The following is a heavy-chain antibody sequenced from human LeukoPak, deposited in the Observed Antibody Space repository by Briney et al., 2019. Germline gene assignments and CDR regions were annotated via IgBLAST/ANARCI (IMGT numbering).Heavy chain of an antibody. D-gene: IGHD3-3*01. J-gene: IGHJ4*02. CDR3: ARGVLRLLEWLPRVYFDY. Sequence: PSETLSLTCAVYGVSFSGYYWRWIRQPPGKGLEWIGEINYSGSTNYNPPLKSRVTISVDTSKNQFSLKLSSVTAADTAVYYCARGVLRLLEWLPRVYFDYWGQGTLVTVSS. CDR2: INYSGST. CDR1: GVSFSGYY. V-gene: IGHV4-34*01.